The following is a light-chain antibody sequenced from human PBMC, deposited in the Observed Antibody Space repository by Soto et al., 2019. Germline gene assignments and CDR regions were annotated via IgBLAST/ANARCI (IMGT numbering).Light chain of an antibody. CDR1: TSNIGHNY. Sequence: QSVLTQPPSVSAAPGQTVTISCSGGTSNIGHNYVSWYQQLPGTAPTLLIYGNDKRPSGIPDRFSGSKSGTSATLAITGLQTGDEADYYCATWDTNLSAVFGGGTKLT. V-gene: IGLV1-51*01. J-gene: IGLJ3*02. CDR3: ATWDTNLSAV. CDR2: GND.